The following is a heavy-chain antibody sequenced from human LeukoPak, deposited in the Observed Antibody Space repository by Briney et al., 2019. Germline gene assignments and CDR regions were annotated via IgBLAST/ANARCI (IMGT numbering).Heavy chain of an antibody. J-gene: IGHJ4*02. CDR2: IGGSNGIT. D-gene: IGHD5-12*01. Sequence: GSLRLFCSASRFTFNSYAMSWVRQAPGKGVGLVSVIGGSNGITFYVGSVKGRFTISRDNSKDTLYLQMNSLRAEDTAVYYCARNENSGWGYFDYWGQGTLVTVSS. V-gene: IGHV3-23*01. CDR3: ARNENSGWGYFDY. CDR1: RFTFNSYA.